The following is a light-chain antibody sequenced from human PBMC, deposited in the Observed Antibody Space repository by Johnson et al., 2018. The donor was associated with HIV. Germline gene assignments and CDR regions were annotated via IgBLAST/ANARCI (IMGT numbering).Light chain of an antibody. CDR3: GTWDSSLSAEV. V-gene: IGLV1-51*01. CDR2: DNN. J-gene: IGLJ1*01. CDR1: SSNIGNNY. Sequence: QSALTQPPSVSAAPGQKVTISCSGSSSNIGNNYLSWYQHLPGTAPRLLIYDNNKRPSGIPDRFSGSKSGTSATLGITGLQTGDEADYYCGTWDSSLSAEVFGTGTKVTVL.